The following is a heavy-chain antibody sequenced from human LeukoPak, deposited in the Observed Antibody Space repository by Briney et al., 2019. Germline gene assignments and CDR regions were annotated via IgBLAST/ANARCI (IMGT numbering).Heavy chain of an antibody. J-gene: IGHJ4*02. V-gene: IGHV3-30*18. Sequence: GGSLSLSCAASGFTFSSYGMHWVRQAPGKGLEWVAVISYDGSNKYYADSVKGRFTISRDNSKNTLYLQMNSLRAEDTAVYYCAKDSSDYAYLRYWGQGTLVTVSS. CDR1: GFTFSSYG. CDR2: ISYDGSNK. CDR3: AKDSSDYAYLRY. D-gene: IGHD4-17*01.